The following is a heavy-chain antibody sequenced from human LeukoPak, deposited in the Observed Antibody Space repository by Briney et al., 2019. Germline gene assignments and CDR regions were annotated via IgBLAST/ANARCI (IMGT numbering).Heavy chain of an antibody. D-gene: IGHD1-7*01. CDR2: IIPILGIA. CDR3: ARDHGITGTTDYFDY. CDR1: GCTFSSYA. V-gene: IGHV1-69*04. J-gene: IGHJ4*02. Sequence: GASVKVSCKASGCTFSSYAISWVRQAPGQGLEWMGRIIPILGIANYAQKFQGRVTITADKSTSTAYMELSSLRSEDTAVYYCARDHGITGTTDYFDYWGQGTLVTVSS.